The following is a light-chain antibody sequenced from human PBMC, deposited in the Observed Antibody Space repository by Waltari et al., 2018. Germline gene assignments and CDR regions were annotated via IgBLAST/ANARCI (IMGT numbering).Light chain of an antibody. CDR3: QQYRDTPYT. J-gene: IGKJ2*01. Sequence: DIVMTQSPDSLAVSLGERATINCKSSLSVLHSSNNKNYIAWYQQKPGQPPKLLIYWASTRPSGVPDRFSGSGSGTDFTLTISSLQAADVAVYYCQQYRDTPYTFGQGTNLEI. V-gene: IGKV4-1*01. CDR1: LSVLHSSNNKNY. CDR2: WAS.